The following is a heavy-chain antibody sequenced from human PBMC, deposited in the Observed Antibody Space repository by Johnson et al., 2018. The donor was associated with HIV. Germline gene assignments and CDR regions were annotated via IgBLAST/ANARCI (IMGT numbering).Heavy chain of an antibody. V-gene: IGHV3-66*03. CDR3: ARDSSNSFRFEMYAFDI. CDR2: IYSGGST. J-gene: IGHJ3*02. CDR1: GFTVSSNY. Sequence: VQLVESGGDLIQPGGSLRLSCAASGFTVSSNYMTWVRQAPGKGLEWVSVIYSGGSTYYADSVKGRFTISRDNSKNTLYLQMNSLRPEDTAVYYCARDSSNSFRFEMYAFDIWGQGTMVTVSS. D-gene: IGHD6-6*01.